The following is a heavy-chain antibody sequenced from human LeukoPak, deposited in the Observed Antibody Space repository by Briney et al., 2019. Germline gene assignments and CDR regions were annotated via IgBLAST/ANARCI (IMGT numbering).Heavy chain of an antibody. CDR1: GGSFSGYY. CDR3: ARGQGYSYGYGPYYYYMDV. CDR2: INHSGST. J-gene: IGHJ6*03. Sequence: SETLSLTCAVYGGSFSGYYCSWIRQPPGKGLEWIGEINHSGSTNYNPSLKSRVTISVDTSKNQFSLKLSSVTAADTAVYYCARGQGYSYGYGPYYYYMDVWGKGTTVTVSS. D-gene: IGHD5-18*01. V-gene: IGHV4-34*01.